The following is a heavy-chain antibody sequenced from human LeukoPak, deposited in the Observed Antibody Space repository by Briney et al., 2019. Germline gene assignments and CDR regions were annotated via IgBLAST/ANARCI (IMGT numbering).Heavy chain of an antibody. Sequence: GGSLRLSCAASGFTVSSNYVTWVRQAPGKGLEWVSVIYSGGSAYYADSVKGRFTISRDNSKNTLYLQMNSLRAEDTAVYFCARGPVAAAGSHNYYYYGMDVWGQGTTVTVSS. J-gene: IGHJ6*02. D-gene: IGHD6-13*01. CDR3: ARGPVAAAGSHNYYYYGMDV. CDR2: IYSGGSA. V-gene: IGHV3-53*01. CDR1: GFTVSSNY.